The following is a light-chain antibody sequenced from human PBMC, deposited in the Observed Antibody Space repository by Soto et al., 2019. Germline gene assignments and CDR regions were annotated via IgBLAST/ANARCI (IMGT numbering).Light chain of an antibody. CDR3: QQSYSTPLT. CDR1: QSINSY. Sequence: DLQMTQSPSSLSASVGDRVTITCRASQSINSYLNWYQQKPGKAPKLLIYAASSLQSGVPSRFSGSGSGTGFTLTISSLQPEDFATYYCQQSYSTPLTCGGGTKVDIK. V-gene: IGKV1-39*01. J-gene: IGKJ4*01. CDR2: AAS.